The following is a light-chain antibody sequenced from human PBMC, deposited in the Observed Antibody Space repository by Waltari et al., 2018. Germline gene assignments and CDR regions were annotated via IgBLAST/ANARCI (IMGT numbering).Light chain of an antibody. V-gene: IGLV2-14*01. CDR1: SSAVGGYNY. CDR3: SSYTSSSTLVV. J-gene: IGLJ2*01. Sequence: QSALTQPASVSGSPGQSITIPCTGTSSAVGGYNYVSWYQQHPGKAPKRMIYEVSNRPSGVSNRFSGSKSGNTASLTISGLQAEDEADYYCSSYTSSSTLVVFGGGTKLTVL. CDR2: EVS.